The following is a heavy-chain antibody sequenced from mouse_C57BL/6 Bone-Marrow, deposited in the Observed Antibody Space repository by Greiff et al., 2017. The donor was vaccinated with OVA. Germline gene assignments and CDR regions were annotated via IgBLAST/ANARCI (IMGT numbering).Heavy chain of an antibody. CDR3: TRQGWLLYYYAMDY. D-gene: IGHD2-3*01. J-gene: IGHJ4*01. CDR1: GFTFSDAW. V-gene: IGHV6-6*01. CDR2: IRNKANNHAT. Sequence: EVKLMESGGGLVQPGGSMKLSCAASGFTFSDAWMDWVRQSPEKGLEWVAEIRNKANNHATYYAESVKGRFTISRDDSKSSVYLQMNSLRAEDTGIYYCTRQGWLLYYYAMDYWGQGTSVTVSS.